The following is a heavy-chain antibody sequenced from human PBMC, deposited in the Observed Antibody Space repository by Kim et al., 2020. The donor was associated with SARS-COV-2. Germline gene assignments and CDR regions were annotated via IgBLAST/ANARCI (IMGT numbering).Heavy chain of an antibody. J-gene: IGHJ6*01. CDR1: GYTFTSYG. CDR3: AIVDDIFTAYYFYGIDV. Sequence: ASVKVSCKASGYTFTSYGISWVRHAPGQGLEWMGWISAYNGNTNYAQKLQGRGTMTTDTSTSTAYMELRSLRSDDTAVYSSAIVDDIFTAYYFYGIDVWG. CDR2: ISAYNGNT. D-gene: IGHD3-9*01. V-gene: IGHV1-18*01.